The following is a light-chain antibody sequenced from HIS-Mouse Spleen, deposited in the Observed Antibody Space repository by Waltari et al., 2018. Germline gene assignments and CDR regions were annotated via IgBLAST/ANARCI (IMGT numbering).Light chain of an antibody. V-gene: IGLV3-10*01. J-gene: IGLJ2*01. CDR2: EDS. CDR3: YSTDSSGNHRV. CDR1: ALPKKY. Sequence: SYELPQPPSVSVSPGQTARITCSGAALPKKYAYWYQQKPGQAPVLVIYEDSKRPSGIPERFSGSSSGTMATLTISGAQVEDEADYYCYSTDSSGNHRVFGGGTKLTVL.